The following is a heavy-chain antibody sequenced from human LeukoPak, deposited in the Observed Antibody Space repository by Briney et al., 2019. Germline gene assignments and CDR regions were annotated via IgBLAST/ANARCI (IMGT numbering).Heavy chain of an antibody. D-gene: IGHD3-22*01. V-gene: IGHV3-66*01. Sequence: GGSLRLSCAASGFTVSSNYMSWVRQAPGKWLEWVSLIYSGGSTYYADSVKGRFTISRDNSKNTLYLQMNSLRAEDTAVYYCARGVDYYDSSGYLAHWGQGTLVTVSS. CDR1: GFTVSSNY. J-gene: IGHJ4*02. CDR3: ARGVDYYDSSGYLAH. CDR2: IYSGGST.